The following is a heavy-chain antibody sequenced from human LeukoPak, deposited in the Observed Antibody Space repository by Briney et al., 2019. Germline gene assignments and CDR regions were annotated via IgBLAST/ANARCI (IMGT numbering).Heavy chain of an antibody. V-gene: IGHV3-23*01. CDR1: GFTFSSYG. J-gene: IGHJ4*02. CDR2: ISGSGGST. CDR3: AKAPVTTCRGAYCYPFDY. D-gene: IGHD2-21*01. Sequence: GGSLRLSCAASGFTFSSYGMSWVRQAPGKGLEWVSAISGSGGSTYYADSVKGRFTISRDNSKNTLYLQMNSLRAEDTAVYYCAKAPVTTCRGAYCYPFDYWGQGTLVTVSS.